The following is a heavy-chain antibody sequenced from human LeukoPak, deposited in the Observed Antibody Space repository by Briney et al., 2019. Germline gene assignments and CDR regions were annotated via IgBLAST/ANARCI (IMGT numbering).Heavy chain of an antibody. D-gene: IGHD5-24*01. Sequence: GGSLRLSCAASGFTFSTSEMSWVRQAPGKGLEWVSAIAVGGGTTYADSVKGHFIISRDNSKNTLYLQMSSLRAEDTAIYYCAKTIPYWYFDLWGRGTLVTVSS. CDR1: GFTFSTSE. CDR2: IAVGGGTT. V-gene: IGHV3-23*01. J-gene: IGHJ2*01. CDR3: AKTIPYWYFDL.